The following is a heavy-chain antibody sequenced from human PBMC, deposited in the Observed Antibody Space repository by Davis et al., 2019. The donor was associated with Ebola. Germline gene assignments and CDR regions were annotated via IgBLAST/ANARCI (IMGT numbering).Heavy chain of an antibody. Sequence: PSETLSLTCAASGFTFSSYSMNWVRQAPGKGLEWVSSISSSSSYIYYADSVKGRFTISRDNAKNSLYLQMNSLRAEDTAVYYCARDDVSYYDSSGYFYWGQGTLVTVSS. CDR2: ISSSSSYI. D-gene: IGHD3-22*01. J-gene: IGHJ4*02. CDR3: ARDDVSYYDSSGYFY. CDR1: GFTFSSYS. V-gene: IGHV3-21*01.